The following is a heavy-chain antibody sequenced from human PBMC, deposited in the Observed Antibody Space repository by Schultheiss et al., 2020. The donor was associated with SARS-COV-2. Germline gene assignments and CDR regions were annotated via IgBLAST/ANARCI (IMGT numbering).Heavy chain of an antibody. D-gene: IGHD5-12*01. CDR2: INPSGGST. J-gene: IGHJ4*02. V-gene: IGHV1-46*01. CDR1: GYTFTSYY. Sequence: ASVKVSCKASGYTFTSYYMHWVRQAPGQGLEWMGIINPSGGSTSYAQKFQGRVTMTRDTSTSTVYMELSSLRSEDTAVYYCARTGEEQYIVATIFDYWGQGTLVTVSS. CDR3: ARTGEEQYIVATIFDY.